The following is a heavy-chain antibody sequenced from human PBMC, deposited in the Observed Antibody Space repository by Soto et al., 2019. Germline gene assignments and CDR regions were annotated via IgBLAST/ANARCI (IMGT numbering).Heavy chain of an antibody. V-gene: IGHV1-46*01. CDR3: ARDSAFAFGTFSY. CDR1: GDTFTSYY. Sequence: GASLKVCCKASGDTFTSYYMHWVRQAPGQGLEWMGIINPSGGSTSYAQKFQGRVTMTRDTSTSTVYMELSSLRSEDTAVYYCARDSAFAFGTFSYWGQGTLVTVSS. CDR2: INPSGGST. J-gene: IGHJ4*02. D-gene: IGHD3-10*01.